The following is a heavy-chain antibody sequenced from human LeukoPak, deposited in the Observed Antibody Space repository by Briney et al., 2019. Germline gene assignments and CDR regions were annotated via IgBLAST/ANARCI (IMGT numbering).Heavy chain of an antibody. D-gene: IGHD6-13*01. J-gene: IGHJ6*03. CDR3: VREWQHLVAGAGFYHYLMDV. CDR1: GDTFTGYY. V-gene: IGHV1-2*02. Sequence: GASVKVSCKASGDTFTGYYVHWVRQAPGQGPEWMGWINPVSGGTYYAEQFQNRVTMTRDRSISTAYMELSRLTSDDTAVYYCVREWQHLVAGAGFYHYLMDVWGTGTTVTVSS. CDR2: INPVSGGT.